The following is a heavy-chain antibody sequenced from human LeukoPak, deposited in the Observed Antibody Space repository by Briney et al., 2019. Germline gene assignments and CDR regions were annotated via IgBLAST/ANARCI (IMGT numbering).Heavy chain of an antibody. Sequence: SVKVSCKASGNTFTSYAITWVRQAPGQGLEWMGDIIPIFGTSNYAQKFRGRVTITADKSTSTAYMELSNLRSEDTAVYYCAKEYSSSWYAFNIWGQGTMVTVSS. V-gene: IGHV1-69*06. CDR1: GNTFTSYA. D-gene: IGHD6-13*01. J-gene: IGHJ3*02. CDR2: IIPIFGTS. CDR3: AKEYSSSWYAFNI.